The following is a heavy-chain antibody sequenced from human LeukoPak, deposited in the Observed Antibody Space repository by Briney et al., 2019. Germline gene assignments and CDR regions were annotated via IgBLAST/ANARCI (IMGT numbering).Heavy chain of an antibody. D-gene: IGHD3-22*01. CDR3: ARDRDSSPEGAFDI. CDR1: GYIFTSYG. CDR2: ISAYNGNT. V-gene: IGHV1-18*04. Sequence: ASVKVSCKASGYIFTSYGISWVRQAPGQGLEWMGWISAYNGNTNYAQKLQGRVTMTTDTSTSTAYMELRSLRSDDTAVYYCARDRDSSPEGAFDIWGQGTMVTVSS. J-gene: IGHJ3*02.